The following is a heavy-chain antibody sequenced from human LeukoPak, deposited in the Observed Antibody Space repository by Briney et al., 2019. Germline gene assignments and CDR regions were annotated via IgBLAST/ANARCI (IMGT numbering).Heavy chain of an antibody. CDR3: ARDKGPHITADAFDI. D-gene: IGHD2-21*01. Sequence: ASVKVSCKASGGTFSSYAISWVRQAPGQGLEWMGGIIPIFGTANYAQKFQGRVTITADKSTSTAYMELSSLRSEDTAVYYCARDKGPHITADAFDIWGQGTMVTVSS. CDR2: IIPIFGTA. V-gene: IGHV1-69*06. CDR1: GGTFSSYA. J-gene: IGHJ3*02.